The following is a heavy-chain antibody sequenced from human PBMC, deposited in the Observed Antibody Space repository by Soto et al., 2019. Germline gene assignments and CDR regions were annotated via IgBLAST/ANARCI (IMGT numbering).Heavy chain of an antibody. D-gene: IGHD1-26*01. Sequence: QVQLVESGGGVVQPGRSLGLSCAASGFTFNTYGMHWVRQAPGKGLEWVAAISYDGINKYYVDSVKGRFTISRDNSKKSMSVQMNSLRAEDTALYYCARSPQPTRGIHWYFDLWGRGILVTVSS. CDR1: GFTFNTYG. J-gene: IGHJ2*01. CDR3: ARSPQPTRGIHWYFDL. CDR2: ISYDGINK. V-gene: IGHV3-30*03.